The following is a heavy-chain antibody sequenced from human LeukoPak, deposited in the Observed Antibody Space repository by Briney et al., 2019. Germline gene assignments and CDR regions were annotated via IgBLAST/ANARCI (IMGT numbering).Heavy chain of an antibody. D-gene: IGHD4-23*01. Sequence: GASVKVSCKASGYSFTGYFMHWVRQAPGQGLEWMGWIRPKSGDTKSAQKFQGRVTVTTDTTISTAFLELSRLTSDDTAVYYCARGLSGTGNPHFDSWGQGTLVTVSS. V-gene: IGHV1-2*02. J-gene: IGHJ4*02. CDR2: IRPKSGDT. CDR3: ARGLSGTGNPHFDS. CDR1: GYSFTGYF.